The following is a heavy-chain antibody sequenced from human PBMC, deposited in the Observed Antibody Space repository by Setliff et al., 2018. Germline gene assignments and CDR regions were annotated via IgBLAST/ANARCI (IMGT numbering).Heavy chain of an antibody. V-gene: IGHV3-30*03. CDR1: GFTVSSFS. Sequence: GGSLRLSCAASGFTVSSFSMHWVRQAPVKGLDWVATLSDDGSSDFYADSVKGRFTISKDNAKNSLYLQMNNLRAEDTAVYYCARDNTLFGVVITGSWFDPWGQGTLVTV. CDR2: LSDDGSSD. J-gene: IGHJ5*02. D-gene: IGHD3-3*01. CDR3: ARDNTLFGVVITGSWFDP.